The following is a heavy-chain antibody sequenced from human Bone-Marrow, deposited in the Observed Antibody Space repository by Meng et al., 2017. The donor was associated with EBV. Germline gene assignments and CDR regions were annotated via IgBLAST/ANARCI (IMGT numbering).Heavy chain of an antibody. V-gene: IGHV3-21*01. Sequence: EVQLVESGGGLVKPGGSLRPSCAASGFTFSSYSMNCVRQAPGKGLECVSSVSSSSSYIYYADSVKGRFTISRDNAKNSLYLQMNSLRAEDTAVYYCARGAYDYIWGSYEDYWGQGTLVTVSS. D-gene: IGHD3-16*01. J-gene: IGHJ4*02. CDR2: VSSSSSYI. CDR1: GFTFSSYS. CDR3: ARGAYDYIWGSYEDY.